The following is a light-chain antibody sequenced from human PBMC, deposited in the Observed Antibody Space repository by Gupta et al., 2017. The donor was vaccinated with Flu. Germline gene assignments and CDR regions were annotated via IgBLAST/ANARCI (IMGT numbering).Light chain of an antibody. Sequence: AGVKSVNTKEKVNITCRGSKNNGSNLHWYQQKAEQSPKLLIKYASQDSSGVPSRFSGKGSGTDFTITINSVEAEDAATYYCQHSSSLPITFGQGTQLEIK. V-gene: IGKV6-21*01. CDR2: YAS. CDR3: QHSSSLPIT. CDR1: KNNGSN. J-gene: IGKJ5*01.